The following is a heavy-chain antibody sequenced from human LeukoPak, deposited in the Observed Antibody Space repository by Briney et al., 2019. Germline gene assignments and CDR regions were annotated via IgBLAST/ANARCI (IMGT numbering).Heavy chain of an antibody. J-gene: IGHJ6*03. CDR2: ISDSGGNT. CDR3: AKGTASYYYFMDV. CDR1: GFTFSSYA. D-gene: IGHD2-21*01. Sequence: GGSLRLSCAASGFTFSSYAVSWVRQAPGKGLEWVSSISDSGGNTYYADYVKGRFTISRDNSKNTLSLQMNGLRAEDTAVYYCAKGTASYYYFMDVWGKGTTVTVSS. V-gene: IGHV3-23*01.